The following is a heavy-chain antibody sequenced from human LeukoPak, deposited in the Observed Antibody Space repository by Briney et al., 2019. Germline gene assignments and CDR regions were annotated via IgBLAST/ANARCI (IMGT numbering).Heavy chain of an antibody. Sequence: PSETLSLTCAVYGGSFSGYYWSWIRQPPGKGLEWVGYIYHSGSTYYNPSLKSRVTISVDRSKNQFSLKLSSVTAADTAAYYCARMGLPAADNWFDPWGQGTLVTVSS. J-gene: IGHJ5*02. CDR2: IYHSGST. CDR1: GGSFSGYY. D-gene: IGHD2-2*01. CDR3: ARMGLPAADNWFDP. V-gene: IGHV4-30-2*01.